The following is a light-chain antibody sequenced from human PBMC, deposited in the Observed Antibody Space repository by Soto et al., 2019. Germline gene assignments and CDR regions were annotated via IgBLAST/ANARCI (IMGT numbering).Light chain of an antibody. CDR3: QQYGSSPWT. V-gene: IGKV3-20*01. CDR2: GAS. Sequence: EIVLTQSPGTLSLSPGERAALSCRASQSVNNDYLAWYHQKPGRAPRLVIYGASKRATGIPDRFSGSGSGTDFTLTISRLEHEDFAVSYCQQYGSSPWTFGQGTNVEIK. CDR1: QSVNNDY. J-gene: IGKJ1*01.